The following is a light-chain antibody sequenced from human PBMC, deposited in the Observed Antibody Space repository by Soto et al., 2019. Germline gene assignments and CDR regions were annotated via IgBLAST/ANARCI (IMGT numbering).Light chain of an antibody. CDR3: AAWSDSTTGYV. J-gene: IGLJ1*01. CDR2: YND. CDR1: RCNIGSNT. V-gene: IGLV1-44*01. Sequence: SVLTQPPSASGTPGQRVTISCSGGRCNIGSNTVNWYQHLPGAAPKLLIYYNDQRPSAVPDRICAAKSGSSASLAIRRLQSEDEDDYYCAAWSDSTTGYVFGTGTKVTVL.